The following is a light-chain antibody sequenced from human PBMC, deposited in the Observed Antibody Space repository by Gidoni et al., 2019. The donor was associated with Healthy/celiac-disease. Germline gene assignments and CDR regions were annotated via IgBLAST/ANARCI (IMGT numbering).Light chain of an antibody. CDR1: QSVSSY. Sequence: EIVLTQSPATLSLSPGERATLSVRASQSVSSYLSWYQQKPGQAPRLLIYDASNRATGIPARFSGSGSGTDFTLTISSLEPEDFAVYYCQQRSNWPPIFTFGPGTKVDIK. CDR2: DAS. J-gene: IGKJ3*01. CDR3: QQRSNWPPIFT. V-gene: IGKV3-11*01.